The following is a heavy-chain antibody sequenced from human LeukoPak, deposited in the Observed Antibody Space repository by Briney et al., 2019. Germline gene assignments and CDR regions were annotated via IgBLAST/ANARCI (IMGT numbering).Heavy chain of an antibody. D-gene: IGHD3-22*01. CDR3: ARDPGGSGYYYVYYYMDV. V-gene: IGHV3-7*01. J-gene: IGHJ6*03. CDR1: GFPFSDYW. CDR2: IKQDGSEK. Sequence: GGSLRLSCAASGFPFSDYWMDWVRQAPGKGLEWVANIKQDGSEKHYVDSVKGRFTISRDNAKNSLYLQMNSLRAEDTAVFYCARDPGGSGYYYVYYYMDVWGKGTTVTVSS.